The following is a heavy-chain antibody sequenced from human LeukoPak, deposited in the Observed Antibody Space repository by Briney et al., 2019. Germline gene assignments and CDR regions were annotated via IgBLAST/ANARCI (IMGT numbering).Heavy chain of an antibody. V-gene: IGHV4-59*12. CDR1: GGSISSYY. CDR2: IYYSGST. CDR3: ATDRSSIAVRPH. Sequence: PSETLSLTCTVSGGSISSYYWSWIRQPPGKGLEWIGYIYYSGSTNYNPSLKSRVTISVDTSKNQFSLKLSSVTAADTAVYYCATDRSSIAVRPHWGQGTLVTVSS. D-gene: IGHD6-6*01. J-gene: IGHJ4*02.